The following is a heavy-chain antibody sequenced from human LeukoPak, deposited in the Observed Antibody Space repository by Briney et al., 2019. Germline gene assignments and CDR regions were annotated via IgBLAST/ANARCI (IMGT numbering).Heavy chain of an antibody. CDR3: ARVHDYSNYGWYFDL. CDR2: ISSSSSTI. J-gene: IGHJ2*01. V-gene: IGHV3-48*01. CDR1: GFTFSSCS. Sequence: GGSLRLSCAASGFTFSSCSMNWVRQAPGKGLEWVSYISSSSSTIYYADSVKGRFTISRDNAKNSLYLQMNSLRAEDTAVYYCARVHDYSNYGWYFDLWGRGTLVTVSS. D-gene: IGHD4-11*01.